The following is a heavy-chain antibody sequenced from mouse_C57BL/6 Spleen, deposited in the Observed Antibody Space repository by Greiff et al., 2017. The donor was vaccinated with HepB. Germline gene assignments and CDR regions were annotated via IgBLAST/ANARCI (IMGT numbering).Heavy chain of an antibody. J-gene: IGHJ2*01. CDR1: GFTFSSYA. CDR3: ARDSGAFYGNYVDY. Sequence: EVKLMESGGGLVKPGGSLKLSCAASGFTFSSYAMSWVRQTPEKRLEWVATISDGGSYTYYPDNVKGRFTISRDNAKNNLYLQMSHLKSEDTAMYYCARDSGAFYGNYVDYWGQGTTLTVSS. D-gene: IGHD2-10*01. V-gene: IGHV5-4*01. CDR2: ISDGGSYT.